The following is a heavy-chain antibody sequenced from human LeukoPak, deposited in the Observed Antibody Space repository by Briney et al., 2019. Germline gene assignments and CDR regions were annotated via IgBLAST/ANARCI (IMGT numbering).Heavy chain of an antibody. D-gene: IGHD6-13*01. V-gene: IGHV3-23*01. CDR3: ARVPPAAAVMDYFDY. Sequence: GGSLRLSCAASGFTFSSYGMSWVRQAPGKGLEWVSATSGSGGSTYYADSVKGRFTISRDNSKNTLYLQMNSLRAEDTAVYYCARVPPAAAVMDYFDYWGQGTLVTVSS. J-gene: IGHJ4*02. CDR2: TSGSGGST. CDR1: GFTFSSYG.